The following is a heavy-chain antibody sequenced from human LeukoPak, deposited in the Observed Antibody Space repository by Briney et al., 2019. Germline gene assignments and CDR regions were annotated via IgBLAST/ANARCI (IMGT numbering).Heavy chain of an antibody. V-gene: IGHV5-51*01. D-gene: IGHD3-3*01. CDR1: GYTFDTYW. J-gene: IGHJ3*02. CDR3: ARRPSYDFWSGYYGVDGLDI. Sequence: GESLKISCKGSGYTFDTYWIGWVRQMPGKGLEWMGIIYPGDSDTRYSPSFQGQVTISADKSISTAYLQWSSLKASDTAMYYCARRPSYDFWSGYYGVDGLDIWGQGTLVTVSS. CDR2: IYPGDSDT.